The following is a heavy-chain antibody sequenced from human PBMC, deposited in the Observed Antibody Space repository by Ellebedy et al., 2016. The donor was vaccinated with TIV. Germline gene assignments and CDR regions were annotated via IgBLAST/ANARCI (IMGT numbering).Heavy chain of an antibody. J-gene: IGHJ4*02. CDR3: AKVKGIAVAGIGYYFDY. D-gene: IGHD6-19*01. V-gene: IGHV3-23*01. Sequence: GESLKISXAASGFTFSSYAMSWVRQAPGKGLEWVSAISGSGGSTYYADSVKGRFTISRDNSKNTLYLQMNSLRAEDTAVYYCAKVKGIAVAGIGYYFDYWGQGTLVTVSS. CDR2: ISGSGGST. CDR1: GFTFSSYA.